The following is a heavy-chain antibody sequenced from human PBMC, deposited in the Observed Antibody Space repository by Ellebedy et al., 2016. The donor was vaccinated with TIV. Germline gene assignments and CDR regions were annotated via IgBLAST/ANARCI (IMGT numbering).Heavy chain of an antibody. CDR1: GYTFTSYG. Sequence: ASVKVSCXASGYTFTSYGISWVRQAPGQRLEWMGWISGYNGNTNYAQKLQGRVSMTTDTSTSTAYMELRSLRSDDTAVYYCARDRASVDTAMATPRVMDVWGQGTTVTVSS. V-gene: IGHV1-18*04. CDR2: ISGYNGNT. J-gene: IGHJ6*02. CDR3: ARDRASVDTAMATPRVMDV. D-gene: IGHD5-18*01.